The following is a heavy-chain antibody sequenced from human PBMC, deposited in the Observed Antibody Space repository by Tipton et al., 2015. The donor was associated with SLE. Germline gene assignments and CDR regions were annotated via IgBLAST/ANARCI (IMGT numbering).Heavy chain of an antibody. V-gene: IGHV4-61*01. CDR3: ARVGSGVDY. CDR2: IYYSGST. J-gene: IGHJ4*02. D-gene: IGHD3-10*01. CDR1: GYSISSSYY. Sequence: TLSLTCTVSGYSISSSYYWSWIRQPPGKGLEWIGYIYYSGSTNYNPSLKSRVTISVDTSKNQFSLKLSSVTAADTAVYYCARVGSGVDYWGQGTLVTVSS.